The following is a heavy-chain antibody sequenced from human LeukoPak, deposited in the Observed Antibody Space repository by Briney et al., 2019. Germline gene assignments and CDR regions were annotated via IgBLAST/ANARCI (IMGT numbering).Heavy chain of an antibody. J-gene: IGHJ6*02. Sequence: SETLSLTCTVSGGSISSYYWSWIRQPPGKGLEWIGYIYYSGSTNYNPSLKSRVTISVDTSKNQFSLKLSSVTAADTAVYYCAREVEMATITGYHYYGMDVWGQGTTVTVSS. D-gene: IGHD5-24*01. V-gene: IGHV4-59*01. CDR2: IYYSGST. CDR1: GGSISSYY. CDR3: AREVEMATITGYHYYGMDV.